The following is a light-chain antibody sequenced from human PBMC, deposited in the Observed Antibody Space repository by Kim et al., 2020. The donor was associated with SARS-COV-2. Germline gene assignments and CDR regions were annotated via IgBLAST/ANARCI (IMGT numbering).Light chain of an antibody. J-gene: IGLJ2*01. CDR1: SGNSTYD. CDR3: HTWSTAIV. V-gene: IGLV4-69*01. CDR2: LNSDGRH. Sequence: GASVKLTCTRSSGNSTYDSTWHQQQTGKGPRYWMKLNSDGRHIKGDGIPDRFSGSSSGAERYLTISSLQSEDEADYYCHTWSTAIVFGGGTQLTVL.